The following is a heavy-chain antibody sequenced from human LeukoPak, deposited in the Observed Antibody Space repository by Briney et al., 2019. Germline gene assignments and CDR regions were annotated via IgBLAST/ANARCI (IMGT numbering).Heavy chain of an antibody. J-gene: IGHJ4*02. D-gene: IGHD2-2*02. CDR1: GFTYSSYS. CDR2: ISSSSSTI. V-gene: IGHV3-48*01. CDR3: AGYNCSSTRCYTGGFDY. Sequence: PGRSLRLSCAASGFTYSSYSMSWVRQAPGKGLEWVSYISSSSSTIYYADSVRGRFTISRDNAKNSLYLQMNSLRAEDTAVYYCAGYNCSSTRCYTGGFDYWGQGTLVTVSS.